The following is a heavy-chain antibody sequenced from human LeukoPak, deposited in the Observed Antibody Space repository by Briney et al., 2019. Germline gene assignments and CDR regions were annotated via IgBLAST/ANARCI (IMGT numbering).Heavy chain of an antibody. Sequence: PGGSLRLSCAASGFTFDDYGMSWVRQAPGKGLEWVSGINWNGGSTGYADSVKGRFTISRDNAKNSLYLQMNSLRAEDTALYYCARELTYYYDSSGPTPAFDIWGQGTMVTVSS. J-gene: IGHJ3*02. D-gene: IGHD3-22*01. V-gene: IGHV3-20*04. CDR3: ARELTYYYDSSGPTPAFDI. CDR2: INWNGGST. CDR1: GFTFDDYG.